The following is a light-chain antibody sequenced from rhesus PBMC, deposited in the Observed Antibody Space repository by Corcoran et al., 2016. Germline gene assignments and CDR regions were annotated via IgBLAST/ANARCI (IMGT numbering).Light chain of an antibody. V-gene: IGLV2-38*01. J-gene: IGLJ1*01. CDR2: EVT. CDR1: TSDVGGYNF. CDR3: CSYRTGSTFI. Sequence: QSALTQPPSVSKSLGQSVTISCTGTTSDVGGYNFVSWYQQHPGKAPTLLIYEVTKRPSGVSDRFSGSKSGNTASLTISGLQAEDEADYYGCSYRTGSTFIFGAGTRLTVL.